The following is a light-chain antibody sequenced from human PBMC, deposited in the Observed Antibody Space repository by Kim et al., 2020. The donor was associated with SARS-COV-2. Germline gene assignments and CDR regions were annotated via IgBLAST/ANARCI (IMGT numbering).Light chain of an antibody. V-gene: IGLV3-1*01. CDR1: KLGDKY. CDR2: QDN. CDR3: QAWDSSTVV. J-gene: IGLJ2*01. Sequence: SYELTQPPSVSVSPGQTAYTTCSGNKLGDKYVCWYQQKPGLSPVLVIYQDNKRPSGIPERFSGSNSGNTATLTISGTQAMDEADYYCQAWDSSTVVFGGGTKLTVL.